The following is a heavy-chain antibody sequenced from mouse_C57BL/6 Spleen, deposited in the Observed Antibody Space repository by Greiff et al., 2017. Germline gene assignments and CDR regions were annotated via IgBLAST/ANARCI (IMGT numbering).Heavy chain of an antibody. CDR1: GYTFTNYW. D-gene: IGHD1-1*01. V-gene: IGHV1-63*01. CDR3: ARGDGSSYLFFDY. Sequence: VQLQQSGAELVRPGTSVKMSCKASGYTFTNYWIGWAKQRPGHGLEWIGDIYPGGGYTNYNEKFKGKATLTADKSSSTAYMQFSSLTSEDSAIYYCARGDGSSYLFFDYWGQGTTLTVSS. J-gene: IGHJ2*01. CDR2: IYPGGGYT.